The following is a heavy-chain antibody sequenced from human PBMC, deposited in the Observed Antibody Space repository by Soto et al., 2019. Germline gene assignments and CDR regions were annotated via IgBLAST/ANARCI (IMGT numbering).Heavy chain of an antibody. CDR1: GFTFSSYG. Sequence: LRLSCAASGFTFSSYGMHWVRQAPGKGLEWVAVISYDGSNKYYADSVKGRFTISRDNSKNTLYLQMNSLRAEDTAVYYCAGAVIQLWLFDYWGQGTLVTVSS. CDR3: AGAVIQLWLFDY. CDR2: ISYDGSNK. D-gene: IGHD5-18*01. V-gene: IGHV3-30*03. J-gene: IGHJ4*02.